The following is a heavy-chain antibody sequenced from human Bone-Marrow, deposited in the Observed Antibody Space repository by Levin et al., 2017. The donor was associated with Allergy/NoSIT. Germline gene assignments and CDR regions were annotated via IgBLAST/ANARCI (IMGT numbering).Heavy chain of an antibody. V-gene: IGHV3-53*01. D-gene: IGHD3-16*01. CDR3: AGGPRRSY. CDR1: GFTVSNNY. J-gene: IGHJ4*02. Sequence: GGSLRLSCAVSGFTVSNNYMSWVRQAPGKGLEWVSLIYSDGTIDYADSVKGRFTISRDNSKNTLSLQMNSLTADDTAAYYCAGGPRRSYWGQGTLVTVSS. CDR2: IYSDGTI.